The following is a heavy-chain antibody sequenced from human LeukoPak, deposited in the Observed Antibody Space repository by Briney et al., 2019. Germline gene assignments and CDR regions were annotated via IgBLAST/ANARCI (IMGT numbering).Heavy chain of an antibody. CDR3: AKDIAQGYTFGSIEQDY. V-gene: IGHV3-30-3*01. CDR2: ISYDGSNK. CDR1: GFTFSSYA. J-gene: IGHJ4*02. Sequence: QTGGSLRLSCAASGFTFSSYAMPWVRQAPGKGLEWVAVISYDGSNKYYADSVKGRCTISRDNSKNTLSLQMNSLRAEDTAVYYYAKDIAQGYTFGSIEQDYWGQGTLVTVSS. D-gene: IGHD5-18*01.